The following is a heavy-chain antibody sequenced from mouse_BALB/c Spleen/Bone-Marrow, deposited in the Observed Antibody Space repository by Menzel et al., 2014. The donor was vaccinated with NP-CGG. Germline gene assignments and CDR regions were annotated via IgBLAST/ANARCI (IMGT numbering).Heavy chain of an antibody. D-gene: IGHD1-1*01. J-gene: IGHJ3*01. CDR1: GYSFTSYW. V-gene: IGHV1S127*01. CDR3: ASYGSSPAWFAY. Sequence: VQLQQSGPQLVRPGASVKISCKASGYSFTSYWMHWVKQRPGQGLEWIGMFDPSDSETRLNQMFKDKATLTVDKSSSTAYMQLSSPTSEDSAVYYCASYGSSPAWFAYWGQGTLVTVSA. CDR2: FDPSDSET.